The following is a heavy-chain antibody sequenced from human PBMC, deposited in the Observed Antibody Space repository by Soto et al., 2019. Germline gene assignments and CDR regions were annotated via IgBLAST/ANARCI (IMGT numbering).Heavy chain of an antibody. Sequence: SETLSLTCAVYGGSFSGYYWSWIRQPPGRGLEWIGEINHSGSTNYNPSLKSRVTISVDTSKNQFSLKLSSVTAADTAVYYCAREGSRLAYGMDVWGQGTTVT. CDR1: GGSFSGYY. CDR3: AREGSRLAYGMDV. J-gene: IGHJ6*02. D-gene: IGHD4-17*01. V-gene: IGHV4-34*01. CDR2: INHSGST.